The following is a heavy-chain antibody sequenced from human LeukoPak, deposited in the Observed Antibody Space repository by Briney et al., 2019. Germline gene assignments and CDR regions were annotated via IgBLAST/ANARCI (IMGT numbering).Heavy chain of an antibody. CDR3: ARHEGSGWYYFDY. CDR2: IYYSGST. CDR1: GGSISSYY. Sequence: LETLSLTCTVSGGSISSYYWSWIRQSPVKGLEWIGYIYYSGSTNYNPSLKSRVTISVDTSKNQFSLKLSSVTAADTAVYYCARHEGSGWYYFDYWGRGTLVTVSS. V-gene: IGHV4-59*08. J-gene: IGHJ4*02. D-gene: IGHD6-19*01.